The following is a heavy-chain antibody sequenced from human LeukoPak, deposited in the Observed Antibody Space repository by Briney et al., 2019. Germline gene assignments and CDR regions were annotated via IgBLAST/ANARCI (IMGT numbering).Heavy chain of an antibody. J-gene: IGHJ4*02. D-gene: IGHD5-18*01. Sequence: SETLSLTCTVSGGSISSYYWSWIRQPPGKGLEWIGYIYYSGSTNYNPSLKSRVTISVDTSKNQFSLKLSSVTAADTAVYYCAKSSYSIFDYWGQGTLITVSS. CDR2: IYYSGST. V-gene: IGHV4-59*08. CDR1: GGSISSYY. CDR3: AKSSYSIFDY.